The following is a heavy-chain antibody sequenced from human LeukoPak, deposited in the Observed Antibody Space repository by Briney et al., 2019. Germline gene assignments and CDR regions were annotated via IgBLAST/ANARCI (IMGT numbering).Heavy chain of an antibody. V-gene: IGHV3-30*02. CDR2: IRYDGSNT. Sequence: GRSLRLSCAASGFTFSSYAMHWVRQAPGKGLEWVAVIRYDGSNTFYTDSVKGRFTISRDNSKNTLYLQMNSPRAEDTAVYYCAKSQYQLRWGDYFDYWGQGTLVTVSS. CDR1: GFTFSSYA. D-gene: IGHD4-23*01. CDR3: AKSQYQLRWGDYFDY. J-gene: IGHJ4*02.